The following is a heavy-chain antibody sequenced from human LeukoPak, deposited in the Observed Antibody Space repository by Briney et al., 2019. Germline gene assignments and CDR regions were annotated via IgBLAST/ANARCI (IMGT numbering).Heavy chain of an antibody. CDR1: GGTFSSYA. D-gene: IGHD1-7*01. Sequence: SSVKVSCKASGGTFSSYAISWVRQAPGQGLEWMGGIIPIFGTANYAQKFQGRVTITTDESTSTAYMELSSLRSEDTAVYYCARCITGTTSAVYIDVWGKGTTVTVSS. V-gene: IGHV1-69*05. CDR2: IIPIFGTA. CDR3: ARCITGTTSAVYIDV. J-gene: IGHJ6*03.